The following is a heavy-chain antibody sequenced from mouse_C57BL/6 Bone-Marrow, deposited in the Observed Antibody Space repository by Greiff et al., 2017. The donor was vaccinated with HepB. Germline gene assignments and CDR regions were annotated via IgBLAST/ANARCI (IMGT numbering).Heavy chain of an antibody. V-gene: IGHV1-55*01. CDR1: GYTFTSYW. CDR3: ARRVYYEYDFAY. D-gene: IGHD2-4*01. CDR2: IYPGSGST. J-gene: IGHJ3*01. Sequence: QVQLQQPGAELVKPGASVKMSCKASGYTFTSYWITWVKQRPGQGLEWIGDIYPGSGSTNYNEKFKSKATLTVDTSSSTAYMQLSSLTSEDSAVYYCARRVYYEYDFAYWGQGTLVTVSA.